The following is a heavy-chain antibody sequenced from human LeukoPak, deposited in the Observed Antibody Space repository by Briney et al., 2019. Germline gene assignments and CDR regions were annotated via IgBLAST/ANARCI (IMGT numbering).Heavy chain of an antibody. J-gene: IGHJ3*02. Sequence: GESLKISCKASGYGFTTYWIGWVRQTPGKGLEWMGIIYPGDSDIRYSPSFQGQVTISADKSISTAYLQWSSLKASDTAMYYCARTFGVLIDDAFDIWGQGTMVTVSS. CDR1: GYGFTTYW. CDR2: IYPGDSDI. CDR3: ARTFGVLIDDAFDI. D-gene: IGHD3-3*01. V-gene: IGHV5-51*01.